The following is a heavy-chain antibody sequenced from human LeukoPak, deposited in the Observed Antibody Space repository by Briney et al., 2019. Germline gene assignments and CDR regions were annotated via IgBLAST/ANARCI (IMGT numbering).Heavy chain of an antibody. Sequence: PSETLSLTCTVSGGSISTYIWSWIRQTAGKGLEWIGRISDSGSTRYNPSLKSRVTISVDTSKNQFSLKLSSVTAADTAVYYCARAATGEFDYWGQGTLVTVSS. CDR2: ISDSGST. CDR3: ARAATGEFDY. D-gene: IGHD1-26*01. J-gene: IGHJ4*02. CDR1: GGSISTYI. V-gene: IGHV4-4*07.